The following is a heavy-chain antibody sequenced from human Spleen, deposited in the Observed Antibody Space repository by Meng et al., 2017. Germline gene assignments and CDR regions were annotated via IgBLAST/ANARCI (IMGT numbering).Heavy chain of an antibody. V-gene: IGHV4-34*01. CDR2: INHSGST. J-gene: IGHJ4*02. CDR3: AREPNYGDYGGGFDY. D-gene: IGHD4-17*01. CDR1: GGSFRGYD. Sequence: QGRLQQGAEGLLRPWDTPSLTCAVYGGSFRGYDWGWIRQPPGKGLEWIGEINHSGSTNYNPSLKSRVTISVDTSKSQFSLKLSSVTAADTAVYYCAREPNYGDYGGGFDYWGQGTLVTVSS.